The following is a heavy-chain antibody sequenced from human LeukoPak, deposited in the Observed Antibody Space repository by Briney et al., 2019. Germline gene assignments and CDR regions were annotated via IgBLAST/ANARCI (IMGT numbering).Heavy chain of an antibody. CDR1: GYTFTSYD. Sequence: ASVKVSCKASGYTFTSYDINWVRQATGQGLEWMGWMNPNSGNTGYAQKFQGRVTITRNTSISTAYMELSSLRSEDTAVYYCARRSSEYNWNDRRYYYYYYMDVWGKGTTVTVSS. CDR2: MNPNSGNT. CDR3: ARRSSEYNWNDRRYYYYYYMDV. D-gene: IGHD1-1*01. J-gene: IGHJ6*03. V-gene: IGHV1-8*03.